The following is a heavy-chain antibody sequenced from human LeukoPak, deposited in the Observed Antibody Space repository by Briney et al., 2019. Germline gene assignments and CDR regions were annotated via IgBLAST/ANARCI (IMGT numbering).Heavy chain of an antibody. Sequence: ASAKVSCKASGYTFTRYGISWVRHAPGQGLEWMGWISAYNGNTNYAQKPQGRVTMITDTSTSTAYMELRSLRSDDTAVYYCARSSRTMIVADYWGQGTLVTVSS. CDR2: ISAYNGNT. CDR3: ARSSRTMIVADY. V-gene: IGHV1-18*01. CDR1: GYTFTRYG. D-gene: IGHD3-22*01. J-gene: IGHJ4*02.